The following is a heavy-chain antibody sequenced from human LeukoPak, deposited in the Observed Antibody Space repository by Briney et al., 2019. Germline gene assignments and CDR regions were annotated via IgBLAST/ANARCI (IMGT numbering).Heavy chain of an antibody. J-gene: IGHJ6*03. CDR2: IIPIFGTA. CDR1: GGTFSSYA. Sequence: SVKVSCKASGGTFSSYAISWVRQAPGQGLEWMGGIIPIFGTANYAQKFQGRVTITADESTSTAYMELSSLRSEDTAVYYCAREPKKPMITYGSGGSYYYYMDVWGKGTTVTISS. CDR3: AREPKKPMITYGSGGSYYYYMDV. D-gene: IGHD3-16*01. V-gene: IGHV1-69*13.